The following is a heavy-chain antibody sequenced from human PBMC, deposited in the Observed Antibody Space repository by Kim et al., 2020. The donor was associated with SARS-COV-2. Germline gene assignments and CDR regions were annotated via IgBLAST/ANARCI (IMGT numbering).Heavy chain of an antibody. CDR1: GYSFTSYW. V-gene: IGHV5-10-1*01. D-gene: IGHD3-10*01. CDR3: ARLQDYYGSGSYSRGIWFDH. J-gene: IGHJ5*01. CDR2: IDPSDSYT. Sequence: GESLKISCKGSGYSFTSYWISWVRQMPGKGLEWMGRIDPSDSYTNYSPSFQGHVTISADKSISTAYLQWSSLKASDTAMYYCARLQDYYGSGSYSRGIWFDHWGQGTLVTVSS.